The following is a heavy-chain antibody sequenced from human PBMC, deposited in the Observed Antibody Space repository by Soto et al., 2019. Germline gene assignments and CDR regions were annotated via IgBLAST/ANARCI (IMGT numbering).Heavy chain of an antibody. CDR3: AKGDNLGPKTGYAFDP. CDR2: TYFRSKWYN. Sequence: SQTLSLTCAISGDSVSSNTASWYWIRQSPSRGLEWLGRTYFRSKWYNDYAVSVKSRIIINPDTSNNQFSLQLNSVTPEDTAVYFCAKGDNLGPKTGYAFDPWGQGIMVTVSS. CDR1: GDSVSSNTAS. V-gene: IGHV6-1*01. J-gene: IGHJ5*02. D-gene: IGHD5-12*01.